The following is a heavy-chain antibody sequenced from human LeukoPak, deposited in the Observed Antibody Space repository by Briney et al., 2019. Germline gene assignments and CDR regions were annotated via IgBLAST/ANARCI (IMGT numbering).Heavy chain of an antibody. CDR2: IYYSGST. CDR1: GGSISSGGYY. D-gene: IGHD3-22*01. Sequence: SQTLSLTCTVSGGSISSGGYYWSWIRQHPGKGLVWIGYIYYSGSTYYNPSLKSRVTISVDTSKNQFSLKLSSVTAADTAVYYCARARYYYDSSGLPGTFDYSGQGTLVTVSS. CDR3: ARARYYYDSSGLPGTFDY. J-gene: IGHJ4*02. V-gene: IGHV4-31*03.